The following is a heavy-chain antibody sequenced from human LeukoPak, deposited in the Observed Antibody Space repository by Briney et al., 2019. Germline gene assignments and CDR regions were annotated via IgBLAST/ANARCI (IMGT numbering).Heavy chain of an antibody. Sequence: SETLSLTCAVYGGSFSGYYWSWIRQPPGKGLEWIGEINHSGSTNYNPSLKSRVTISVDTSKNQFSLKLSSVTAADTAVYYCARGLIAAAGTSYLFDPWGQGTLVTVSS. D-gene: IGHD6-13*01. V-gene: IGHV4-34*01. CDR1: GGSFSGYY. CDR2: INHSGST. J-gene: IGHJ5*02. CDR3: ARGLIAAAGTSYLFDP.